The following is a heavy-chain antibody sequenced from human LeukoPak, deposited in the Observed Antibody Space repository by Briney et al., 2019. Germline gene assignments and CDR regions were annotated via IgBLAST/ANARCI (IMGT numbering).Heavy chain of an antibody. J-gene: IGHJ6*03. CDR3: ARVWYSSGWYGGNYYYMDV. D-gene: IGHD6-19*01. CDR2: INPNSGGT. V-gene: IGHV1-2*02. Sequence: ASVKVSCKASGYTFTGYYMHWVRQAPGQGLEWMGWINPNSGGTNYAQKFQGRVTVTRDTSISTAYMELSRLRSDDTAVYYCARVWYSSGWYGGNYYYMDVWGKGTTVTVSS. CDR1: GYTFTGYY.